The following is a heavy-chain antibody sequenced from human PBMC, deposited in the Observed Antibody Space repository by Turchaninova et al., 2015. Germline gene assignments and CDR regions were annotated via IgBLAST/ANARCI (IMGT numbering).Heavy chain of an antibody. CDR1: GASFSGYY. V-gene: IGHV4-34*01. D-gene: IGHD6-19*01. Sequence: QVQLQQWGAGLLKPSETLSLTCAVYGASFSGYYWRWIRQPPGKGWEWAGEINHSGRSNSTPPPTSRVTILIAPAKNQFPLKVNSGTAADTAVYCCARQDTADSSGFDGFDIWGQGTMVTVSS. J-gene: IGHJ3*02. CDR2: INHSGRS. CDR3: ARQDTADSSGFDGFDI.